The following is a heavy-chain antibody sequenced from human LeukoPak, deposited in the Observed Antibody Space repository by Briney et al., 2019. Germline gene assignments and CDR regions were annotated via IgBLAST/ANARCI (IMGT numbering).Heavy chain of an antibody. CDR1: GFTFNTYT. CDR2: ISGSSGII. V-gene: IGHV3-48*04. CDR3: ARAFDI. J-gene: IGHJ3*02. Sequence: GGSLRLSCAASGFTFNTYTMNWVRQAPGKGLEWVSYISGSSGIIDYADSVRGRFTISRDNAKNSLYLQMNSLRAEDTAVYYCARAFDIWGQGTMVTVSS.